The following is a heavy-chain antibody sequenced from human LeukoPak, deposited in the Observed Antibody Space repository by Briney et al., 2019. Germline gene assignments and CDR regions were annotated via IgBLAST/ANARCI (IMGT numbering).Heavy chain of an antibody. J-gene: IGHJ4*02. CDR3: ARDGHRRFHYDNGAYRFDN. D-gene: IGHD3-22*01. CDR1: GRSFTNYG. CDR2: NSAYNGNP. V-gene: IGHV1-18*01. Sequence: ASVKVSCKTSGRSFTNYGISWVRQAPGQGLEWMGWNSAYNGNPIYAQKLQGRVAMSTDTSTSTVYMELRSLRSDDTAVYYCARDGHRRFHYDNGAYRFDNWGQGTLVTVSS.